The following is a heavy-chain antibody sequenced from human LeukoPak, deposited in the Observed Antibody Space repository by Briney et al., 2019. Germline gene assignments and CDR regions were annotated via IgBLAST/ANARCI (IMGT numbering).Heavy chain of an antibody. V-gene: IGHV3-64D*06. D-gene: IGHD6-19*01. Sequence: GGSLRLSCSASGFTFSSYAMHWVRQAPGKGLEYVPAISSNGGSTYYADSVKGRFTISRDNSKNTLYLQMSSLRAEDTAVYYCVKGGIAVAGSNFDYWGQGTLVTVSS. J-gene: IGHJ4*02. CDR1: GFTFSSYA. CDR3: VKGGIAVAGSNFDY. CDR2: ISSNGGST.